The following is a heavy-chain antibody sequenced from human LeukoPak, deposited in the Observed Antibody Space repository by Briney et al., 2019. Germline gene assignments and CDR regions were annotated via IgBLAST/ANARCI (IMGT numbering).Heavy chain of an antibody. D-gene: IGHD1-26*01. CDR2: ISYDGSNK. CDR3: ARDEMGATGFDY. CDR1: GFTFSSYA. V-gene: IGHV3-30-3*01. J-gene: IGHJ4*02. Sequence: PGGSLRLSCAASGFTFSSYAMHWVRQAPGKGLEWVAVISYDGSNKYYADSVKGRFTISRDNSKNTLYLQMNSLRAEGTAVYYCARDEMGATGFDYWGQGTLVTVSS.